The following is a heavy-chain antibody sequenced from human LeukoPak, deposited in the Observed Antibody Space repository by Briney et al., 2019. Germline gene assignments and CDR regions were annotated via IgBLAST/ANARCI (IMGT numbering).Heavy chain of an antibody. D-gene: IGHD5-24*01. V-gene: IGHV3-21*01. CDR1: GFTFSTYS. J-gene: IGHJ4*02. CDR3: ATDSGYSWYKGLDY. Sequence: GSQRLSCAASGFTFSTYSVNWVRQAPGTGLEWVSSISYDSAYIFYADSVKGRFTISRDNAKNSLYLQMSSLRAGDTGVYYCATDSGYSWYKGLDYWGLGTLVTVSS. CDR2: ISYDSAYI.